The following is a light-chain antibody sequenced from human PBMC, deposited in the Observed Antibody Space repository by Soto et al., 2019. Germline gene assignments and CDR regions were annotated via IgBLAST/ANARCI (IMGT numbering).Light chain of an antibody. CDR2: DVS. Sequence: QSALTQPRSVSGSPGQSVTISCTGASSDVGGYNYVSWYQQHPGKAPKLMVYDVSKRPSGVPDRFSGSKSDSSGSLAITGLQGEDEAYYYCQSYDTSLGVWVFGGGTKVTVL. CDR3: QSYDTSLGVWV. CDR1: SSDVGGYNY. V-gene: IGLV2-11*01. J-gene: IGLJ3*02.